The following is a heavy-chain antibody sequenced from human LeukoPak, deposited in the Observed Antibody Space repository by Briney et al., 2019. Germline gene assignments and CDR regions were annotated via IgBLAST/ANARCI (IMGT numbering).Heavy chain of an antibody. Sequence: PGGSLRLSCAASGFTFSSYAMSWVRQAPGKGLEWVSAISGSGGSTYYADSVKGRFTISRDNSKNTLYLQMNSLRAEDTAVYYCAKARADDYSNYRRWNWFDPWGQGTLVTVSS. CDR2: ISGSGGST. V-gene: IGHV3-23*01. J-gene: IGHJ5*02. CDR1: GFTFSSYA. D-gene: IGHD4-11*01. CDR3: AKARADDYSNYRRWNWFDP.